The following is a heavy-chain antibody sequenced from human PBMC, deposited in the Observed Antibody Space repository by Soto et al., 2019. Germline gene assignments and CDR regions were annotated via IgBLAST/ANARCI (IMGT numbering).Heavy chain of an antibody. CDR2: IKQDGSEK. J-gene: IGHJ6*02. V-gene: IGHV3-7*01. D-gene: IGHD6-13*01. CDR3: ARDRVSSSWFYYGMDV. CDR1: GFTFSSYW. Sequence: GGSLRLSCAASGFTFSSYWMSWVRQAPGKGLEWVANIKQDGSEKYYLDSVKGRFTISRDNAKNSLYLQMNSLRAEDTAVYYCARDRVSSSWFYYGMDVWGQGTTVTVSS.